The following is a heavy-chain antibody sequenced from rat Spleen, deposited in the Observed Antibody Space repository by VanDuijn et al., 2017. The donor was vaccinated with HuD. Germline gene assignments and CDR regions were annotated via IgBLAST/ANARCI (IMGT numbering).Heavy chain of an antibody. J-gene: IGHJ2*01. V-gene: IGHV5-29*01. CDR3: ATSQLGPGY. Sequence: EVKLVESGGDSVQPGRSLKLSCAASGFTFSDYAMAWVRQAPTKGLEWVATISFDGTTTFYRDSVKGRFTISRDNAKSTLYLQMDSLRSEDTATYYCATSQLGPGYWGQGVMVTVSS. CDR2: ISFDGTTT. CDR1: GFTFSDYA. D-gene: IGHD5-1*01.